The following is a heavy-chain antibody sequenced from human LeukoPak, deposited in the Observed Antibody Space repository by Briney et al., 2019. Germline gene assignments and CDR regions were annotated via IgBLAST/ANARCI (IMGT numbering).Heavy chain of an antibody. D-gene: IGHD3-22*01. J-gene: IGHJ4*02. CDR2: IYYGENT. CDR3: ARRDDSSGYHKIFDY. CDR1: GGSISSGPYY. Sequence: SETLPLTCTVSGGSISSGPYYWGWIRQPPGKGLEWIGNIYYGENTYYNPSLKSRVTISIDTSKNQFYLKLSSLTAADTAVYYCARRDDSSGYHKIFDYWGQGTLVTVSS. V-gene: IGHV4-39*01.